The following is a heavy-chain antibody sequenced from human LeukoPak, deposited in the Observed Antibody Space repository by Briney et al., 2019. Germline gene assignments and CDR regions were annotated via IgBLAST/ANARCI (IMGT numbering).Heavy chain of an antibody. D-gene: IGHD4-17*01. CDR2: IYYSGST. V-gene: IGHV4-59*08. Sequence: PSETLSLTCTVSGGSISSYYWSWIRQPPGKGLEWIGYIYYSGSTNYNPSLNSRVTISVDTSKNQFSLKLTSVTAADTAVYYCARLGDYGDYPFDYWGQGTLVTVSS. CDR1: GGSISSYY. CDR3: ARLGDYGDYPFDY. J-gene: IGHJ4*02.